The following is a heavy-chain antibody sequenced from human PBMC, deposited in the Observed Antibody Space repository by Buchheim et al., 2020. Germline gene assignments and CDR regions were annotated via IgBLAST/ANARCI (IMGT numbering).Heavy chain of an antibody. Sequence: EVQLVESGGGLVQPGGSLRLSCAASGFTFSSYSMNWVRQVPGKGLEWVSYISSSSSTIYYADSVKGRFTISRDNAKNPLYLQMNGLRAENTAVYYCARRDVRSYYYYGMDVWGQGTT. V-gene: IGHV3-48*04. J-gene: IGHJ6*02. CDR1: GFTFSSYS. D-gene: IGHD4-17*01. CDR3: ARRDVRSYYYYGMDV. CDR2: ISSSSSTI.